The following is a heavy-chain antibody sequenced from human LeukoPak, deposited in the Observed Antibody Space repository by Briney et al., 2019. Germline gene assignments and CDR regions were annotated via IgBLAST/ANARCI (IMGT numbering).Heavy chain of an antibody. D-gene: IGHD5-12*01. V-gene: IGHV4-39*07. CDR3: ARGTKGYSGYDPPDY. Sequence: SETLSLTCSVSGDSISSNSDYWGWIRQPPGKGLEWIGNVYHRGRTNYNPSLKSRVTISVDTSKNQFSLRLSSVTAADTAVYYCARGTKGYSGYDPPDYWGQGTLVTVSS. J-gene: IGHJ4*02. CDR2: VYHRGRT. CDR1: GDSISSNSDY.